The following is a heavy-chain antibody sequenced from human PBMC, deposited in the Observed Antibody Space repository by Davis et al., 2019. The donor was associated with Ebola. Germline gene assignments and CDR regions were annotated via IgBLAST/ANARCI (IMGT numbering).Heavy chain of an antibody. CDR3: AKAKFSGSALIGH. D-gene: IGHD1-26*01. J-gene: IGHJ4*02. Sequence: PGGSLRLSCATSGFTFGDYTMHWVRQASGKGLEWVSFITGDRGRIDYADSVKGRFTISGDNSKNSLYLQMNSLTTEDTALYYCAKAKFSGSALIGHWGQGTLVTVSS. CDR1: GFTFGDYT. CDR2: ITGDRGRI. V-gene: IGHV3-43*02.